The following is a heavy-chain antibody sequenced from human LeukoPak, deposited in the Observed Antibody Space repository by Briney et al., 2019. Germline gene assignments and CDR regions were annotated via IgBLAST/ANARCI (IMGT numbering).Heavy chain of an antibody. J-gene: IGHJ4*02. CDR1: GYTFTSYG. D-gene: IGHD3-22*01. CDR3: AMYYYDSSGYYFDY. V-gene: IGHV1-18*01. CDR2: ISAYNGNT. Sequence: ASAKVSCKASGYTFTSYGISWVRQAPGQGLEWMGWISAYNGNTNYAQKLQGRVTMTTDTSTSTAYMELRSLRSDDTAVYYCAMYYYDSSGYYFDYWGQGTLVTVSS.